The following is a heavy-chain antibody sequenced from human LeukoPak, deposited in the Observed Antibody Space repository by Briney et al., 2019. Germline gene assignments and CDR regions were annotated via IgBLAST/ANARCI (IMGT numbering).Heavy chain of an antibody. V-gene: IGHV3-11*01. CDR3: ARFPPGYYYDSSGYPPIAFDI. D-gene: IGHD3-22*01. Sequence: GGSLRLSCAASGFTFSDYYMSWIRQAPGKGLEWVSYISSSGSTIYYADSVKGRFTISRDNAKNSLYLQMNSLRAEDTAVYYCARFPPGYYYDSSGYPPIAFDIWGQGTMVTVSS. CDR1: GFTFSDYY. J-gene: IGHJ3*02. CDR2: ISSSGSTI.